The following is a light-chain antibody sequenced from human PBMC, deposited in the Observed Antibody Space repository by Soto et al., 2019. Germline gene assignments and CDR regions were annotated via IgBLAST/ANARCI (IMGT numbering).Light chain of an antibody. J-gene: IGLJ3*02. Sequence: QSALTQPASVSGSPGQSFTISCTGTSSDVGGYKLVSWYQQYPGKAPKLIIYEDTKRPSGVSNRFSGSKSGNTASLTISGLQAEDEADYHCCSYADTFWVFGGGTKVTVL. CDR3: CSYADTFWV. CDR2: EDT. CDR1: SSDVGGYKL. V-gene: IGLV2-23*01.